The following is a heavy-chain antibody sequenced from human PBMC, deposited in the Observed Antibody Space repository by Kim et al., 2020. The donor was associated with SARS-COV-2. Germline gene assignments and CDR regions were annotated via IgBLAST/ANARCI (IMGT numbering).Heavy chain of an antibody. CDR1: GGSISSSTYY. D-gene: IGHD6-13*01. CDR3: ARQEGATAGTSHFDY. J-gene: IGHJ4*02. CDR2: IYYSGST. V-gene: IGHV4-39*01. Sequence: SETLSLTYTVSGGSISSSTYYWAWFRQPPGKGLEWIGSIYYSGSTYYNRYLKRRVTISIDTSKNQFSLRLISVTAAETAVFYCARQEGATAGTSHFDYWCEGCLVTVSA.